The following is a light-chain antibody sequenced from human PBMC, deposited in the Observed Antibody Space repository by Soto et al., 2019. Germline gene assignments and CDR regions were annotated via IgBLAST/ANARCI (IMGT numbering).Light chain of an antibody. CDR1: SGNIGAYNF. V-gene: IGLV2-11*01. Sequence: QAALTQPRSVSGSPGQSVTISCPGASGNIGAYNFVSWSQLHPDKAPKVIIYDATKRPSGVPDRFSGSKSGNTASLTISGLQAEDEADYYCCSYAGGYTFVFGNGTKVTVL. J-gene: IGLJ1*01. CDR2: DAT. CDR3: CSYAGGYTFV.